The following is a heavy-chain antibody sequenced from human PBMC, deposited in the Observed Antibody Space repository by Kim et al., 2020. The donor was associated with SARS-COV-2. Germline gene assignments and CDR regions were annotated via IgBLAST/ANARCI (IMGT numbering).Heavy chain of an antibody. J-gene: IGHJ3*01. CDR3: AGRGHETWLQTDCFDL. D-gene: IGHD5-12*01. CDR2: IHYSGAT. CDR1: GGSINSYY. V-gene: IGHV4-59*08. Sequence: SETLSLTCIVSGGSINSYYWPWIRQPPGKGLEWIGRIHYSGATDYNPSLKSRVPLSVDASKNEFSLKVNSVTTADTAVYYCAGRGHETWLQTDCFDLWGHGAMVTVSS.